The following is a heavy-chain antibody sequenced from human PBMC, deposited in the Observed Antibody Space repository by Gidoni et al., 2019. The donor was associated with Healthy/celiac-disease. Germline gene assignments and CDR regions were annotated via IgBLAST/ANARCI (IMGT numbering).Heavy chain of an antibody. D-gene: IGHD3-22*01. CDR1: GFTFSDYY. Sequence: QVQLVESGGGLVKPGGSLRLSCAASGFTFSDYYMSWIRQAPGKGLEWVSYISSSSSYTNYADSVKGRFTISRDNAKNSLYLQMNSLRAEDTAVYYCAKGYYDSSGAFDYWGQGTLVTVSS. CDR3: AKGYYDSSGAFDY. CDR2: ISSSSSYT. V-gene: IGHV3-11*05. J-gene: IGHJ4*02.